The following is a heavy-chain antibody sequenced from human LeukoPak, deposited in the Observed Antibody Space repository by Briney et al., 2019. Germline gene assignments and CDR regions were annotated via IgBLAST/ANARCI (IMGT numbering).Heavy chain of an antibody. Sequence: PGGSLRLSCAVSGFTFIRHLTHSVRQAPAKGLMTFSRLSTDEATTLYSDYVKGRFTISRDNAKNTLFLHIHGLRAHARVVHFFGRTEDGYIDYWGPGTLVSVSS. CDR1: GFTFIRHL. CDR2: LSTDEATT. J-gene: IGHJ4*02. V-gene: IGHV3-74*01. CDR3: GRTEDGYIDY. D-gene: IGHD3/OR15-3a*01.